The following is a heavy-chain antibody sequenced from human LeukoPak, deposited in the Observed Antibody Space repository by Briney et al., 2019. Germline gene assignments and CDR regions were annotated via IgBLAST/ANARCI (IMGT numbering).Heavy chain of an antibody. V-gene: IGHV3-23*01. CDR3: ATLGYCSGGSCYGFDY. CDR2: ISGSGGST. J-gene: IGHJ4*02. Sequence: GGSLRLSCAASGFTFSSYAMSWVRQAPGKGLEWVSAISGSGGSTYYADSVKGRFTISRDNSKNTLYLQMNSLRAEDTAVYYCATLGYCSGGSCYGFDYWGQGTLVTVSS. CDR1: GFTFSSYA. D-gene: IGHD2-15*01.